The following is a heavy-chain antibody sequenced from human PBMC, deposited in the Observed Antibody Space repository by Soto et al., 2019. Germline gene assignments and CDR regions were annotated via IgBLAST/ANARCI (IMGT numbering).Heavy chain of an antibody. CDR3: ARGNYDILTGMIGDDAFDI. V-gene: IGHV1-3*01. J-gene: IGHJ3*02. CDR1: GYTCTSYA. Sequence: ASVKVSCKASGYTCTSYAMHWVRQAPGQRLEWMGWINAGNGNTKYSQKFQGRVTITRDTSASTAYMELSSLRSEDTAVYYCARGNYDILTGMIGDDAFDIWGQGTMVTVSS. D-gene: IGHD3-9*01. CDR2: INAGNGNT.